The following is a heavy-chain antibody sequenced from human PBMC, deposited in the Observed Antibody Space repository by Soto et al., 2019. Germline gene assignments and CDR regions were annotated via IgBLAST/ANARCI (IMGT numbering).Heavy chain of an antibody. J-gene: IGHJ5*02. Sequence: QVPLQQWGAGLLTPSETLSLTCAVYGGSFSGYYWSWIRHPPGKGLEWIGEINHSGSTNYNPSLKSRVTISVDTSKNQLSLKLSSVTAADTAVYYCARGRMVRGVIIPYNWFDPWGKGTLGTVAS. CDR3: ARGRMVRGVIIPYNWFDP. D-gene: IGHD3-10*01. CDR1: GGSFSGYY. V-gene: IGHV4-34*01. CDR2: INHSGST.